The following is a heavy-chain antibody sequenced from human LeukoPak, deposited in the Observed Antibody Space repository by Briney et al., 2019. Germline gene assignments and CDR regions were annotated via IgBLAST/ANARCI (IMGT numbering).Heavy chain of an antibody. Sequence: MASETLSLTCTVSGGSISSRTYYWGWIRQPPGKGLEWIGSISSSGSTYYNPSLKSRVTISVDTSKNHLSLRLSSVTAADTAVHYCARQGSGWYYFDYWGQGTLVTVSS. CDR1: GGSISSRTYY. J-gene: IGHJ4*02. V-gene: IGHV4-39*01. CDR2: ISSSGST. D-gene: IGHD6-19*01. CDR3: ARQGSGWYYFDY.